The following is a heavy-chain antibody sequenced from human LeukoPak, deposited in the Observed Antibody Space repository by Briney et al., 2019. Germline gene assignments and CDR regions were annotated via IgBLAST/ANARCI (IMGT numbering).Heavy chain of an antibody. CDR1: GGSISSSSYY. V-gene: IGHV4-39*01. Sequence: PSETLSLTCTVSGGSISSSSYYWGWIRQPPGKGLEWIGSIYYSGSTYYNPSLKSRVTISVDTSKNQFSLKLSSVTAADTAVYYCASFSSWYGDYYYYYMDVWGKGTTFTVSS. J-gene: IGHJ6*03. D-gene: IGHD6-13*01. CDR3: ASFSSWYGDYYYYYMDV. CDR2: IYYSGST.